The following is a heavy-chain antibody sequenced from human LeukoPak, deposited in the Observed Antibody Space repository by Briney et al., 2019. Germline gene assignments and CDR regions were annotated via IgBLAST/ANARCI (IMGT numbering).Heavy chain of an antibody. Sequence: ASVKVSCKASGYTFTSYGISWVRQAPGQGRKWMGWISAYNGNTNYAQKLQGRVTMTTDTSTSTAYMELRSLRSDDTAVYYCARSGYYYGSGSYYTPYYFDYWGQGTLVTVSS. CDR3: ARSGYYYGSGSYYTPYYFDY. CDR2: ISAYNGNT. D-gene: IGHD3-10*01. J-gene: IGHJ4*02. V-gene: IGHV1-18*01. CDR1: GYTFTSYG.